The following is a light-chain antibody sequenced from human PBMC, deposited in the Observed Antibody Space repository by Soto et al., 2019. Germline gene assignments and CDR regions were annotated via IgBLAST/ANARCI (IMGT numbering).Light chain of an antibody. CDR3: QQSDSLPIT. Sequence: DIQMTQSPSSLSASVGDRVTITCRASQDISNYLNWYQQRPWKAPKLLIYDASNLEKGVTSRFSRTRSGTHFTVAITSLQPEDVATYYCQQSDSLPITFGQEKRLEI. J-gene: IGKJ5*01. CDR2: DAS. CDR1: QDISNY. V-gene: IGKV1-33*01.